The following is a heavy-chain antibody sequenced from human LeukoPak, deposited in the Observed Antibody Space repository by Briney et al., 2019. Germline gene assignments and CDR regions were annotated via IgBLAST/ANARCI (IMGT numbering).Heavy chain of an antibody. V-gene: IGHV4-59*01. Sequence: PSETLSLTCTVSGGSISSYYWSWIRQPPGKGLEWIGYIHYSGSTSYNPSLKSRVTISVDTSKNQISLKVRSATAADTAVYYCARAVGSGSFQTYYYYMDVWGKGTTVTISS. CDR3: ARAVGSGSFQTYYYYMDV. J-gene: IGHJ6*03. CDR1: GGSISSYY. D-gene: IGHD3-10*01. CDR2: IHYSGST.